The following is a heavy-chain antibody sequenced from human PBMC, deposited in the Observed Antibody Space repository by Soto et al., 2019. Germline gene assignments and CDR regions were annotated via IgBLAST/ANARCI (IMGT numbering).Heavy chain of an antibody. CDR3: ATPEYSSSFDYYGMDV. CDR2: TRNKANSYNT. J-gene: IGHJ6*02. V-gene: IGHV3-72*01. CDR1: GFTFSDHY. Sequence: GGSLRLSCAASGFTFSDHYMDWVRQAPGKGLEWVGRTRNKANSYNTEYAASVKGRFTVSRDDSKNSLYLQMNSLRAEDTAVYYCATPEYSSSFDYYGMDVWGQGTTVTVSS. D-gene: IGHD6-6*01.